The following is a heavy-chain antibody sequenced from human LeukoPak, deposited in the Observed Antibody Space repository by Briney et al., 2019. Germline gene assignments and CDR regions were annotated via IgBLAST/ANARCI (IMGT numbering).Heavy chain of an antibody. CDR3: MTRDTSGY. D-gene: IGHD3-10*01. J-gene: IGHJ4*02. V-gene: IGHV3-30*03. CDR2: VSFDGSDK. CDR1: GFTFSDYG. Sequence: GGSLRLSCAVSGFTFSDYGMHWVRQAPGKGLEWVAVVSFDGSDKDYADSVKGRFTISRDSSRNTLYLQMRSLRAEDTAVYYCMTRDTSGYWGRGTLVTVSS.